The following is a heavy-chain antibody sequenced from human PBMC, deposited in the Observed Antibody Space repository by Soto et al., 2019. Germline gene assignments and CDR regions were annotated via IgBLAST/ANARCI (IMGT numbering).Heavy chain of an antibody. Sequence: QVQLVQSGAEVKRPESSLKVSCKPSGGTFNNYAINWVRQAPGQGLEWMGALIPISGTTKYAQKFQGRVTITADKSTSTVYVDMTSLRSEDTAVYYCARWGGLACSGAGCVKKPFDYWGQGTLVTVSS. CDR1: GGTFNNYA. V-gene: IGHV1-69*06. CDR3: ARWGGLACSGAGCVKKPFDY. CDR2: LIPISGTT. J-gene: IGHJ4*02. D-gene: IGHD2-15*01.